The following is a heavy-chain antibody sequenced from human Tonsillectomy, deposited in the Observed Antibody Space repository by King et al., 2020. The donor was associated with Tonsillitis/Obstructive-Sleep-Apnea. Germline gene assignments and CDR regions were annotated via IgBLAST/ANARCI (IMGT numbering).Heavy chain of an antibody. CDR3: AGHLTTDYFDY. J-gene: IGHJ4*02. V-gene: IGHV4-39*01. D-gene: IGHD4-17*01. CDR1: GVSITSNTYY. Sequence: VQLQESGPGLVNPSETLSLTCTVSGVSITSNTYYWGWIRQPPGKGLEWIASFSYSGSTYYNPSLQSRVTISVDTSKNQFSLRLSSVTATDTAVYYCAGHLTTDYFDYWGQGTLVAVSS. CDR2: FSYSGST.